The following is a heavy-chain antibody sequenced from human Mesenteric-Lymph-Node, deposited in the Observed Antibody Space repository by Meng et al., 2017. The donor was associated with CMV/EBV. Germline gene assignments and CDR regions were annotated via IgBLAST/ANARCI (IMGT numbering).Heavy chain of an antibody. CDR3: ARGRTTSSWYGDMYFQY. CDR1: GGSLSGYY. J-gene: IGHJ1*01. D-gene: IGHD6-13*01. V-gene: IGHV4-34*01. Sequence: GGSLSGYYWSLIRQSPGKGLEWIGEINHSGSANYNPSLKSRVTISEGTSTNQFSLRLTSVTAADTAVYFCARGRTTSSWYGDMYFQYWGQGTLVTVSS. CDR2: INHSGSA.